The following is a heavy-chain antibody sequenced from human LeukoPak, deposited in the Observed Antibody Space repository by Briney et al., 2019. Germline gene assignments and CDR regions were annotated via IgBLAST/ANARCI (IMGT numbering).Heavy chain of an antibody. CDR2: INSAGNST. D-gene: IGHD6-19*01. CDR3: ARAQAVTGTGGFDP. V-gene: IGHV3-74*01. J-gene: IGHJ5*02. CDR1: GFTFSNYW. Sequence: GGSLRLSCAASGFTFSNYWVHWVRQAPGKGLVWVSRINSAGNSTSYADSVKGRFTISRDNAKNTLYLQMKSLRDEDTAVYYCARAQAVTGTGGFDPWGQGTLVTVSS.